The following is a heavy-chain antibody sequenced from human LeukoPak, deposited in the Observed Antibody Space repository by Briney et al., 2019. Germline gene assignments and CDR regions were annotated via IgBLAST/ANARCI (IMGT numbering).Heavy chain of an antibody. Sequence: GGSLRLSCAASGFTFSNYAMHWVRQAPGKGLEWVAVISYDGNNKYYADSVKGRFTISRDNSKNTLSMQMNSLRDEDTAIYYCASGSTYRELLGMVDSWGQGTLVTVSS. CDR3: ASGSTYRELLGMVDS. V-gene: IGHV3-30*03. CDR2: ISYDGNNK. J-gene: IGHJ4*02. CDR1: GFTFSNYA. D-gene: IGHD7-27*01.